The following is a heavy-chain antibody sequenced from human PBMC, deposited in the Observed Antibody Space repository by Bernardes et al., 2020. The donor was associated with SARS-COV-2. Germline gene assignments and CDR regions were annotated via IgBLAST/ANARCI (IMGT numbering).Heavy chain of an antibody. CDR1: GYTFTSYA. Sequence: ASVKVSYKASGYTFTSYAMNWVRQAPGQGLEWMGWINTNTGNPTYAQGFTGRFVFSLDTSVSTAYLQISSLKAEDTAVYYCARDPGYSSSWYYYYYGMDVWGQGTTVTVSS. J-gene: IGHJ6*02. D-gene: IGHD6-13*01. V-gene: IGHV7-4-1*02. CDR3: ARDPGYSSSWYYYYYGMDV. CDR2: INTNTGNP.